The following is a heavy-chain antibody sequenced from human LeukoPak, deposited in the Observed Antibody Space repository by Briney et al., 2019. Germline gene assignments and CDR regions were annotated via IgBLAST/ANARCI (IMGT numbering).Heavy chain of an antibody. CDR1: GYTFTSYG. V-gene: IGHV1-18*01. D-gene: IGHD3-22*01. J-gene: IGHJ4*02. Sequence: ASVKVSCKASGYTFTSYGISWVRQAPGQGLEWMGWISAYNGNTNYAQKVQGRVTMTTDTSTSTAYMELRSLRADDTAVYYWARSPYYFDSSKIDDYWGQGTQVTVSS. CDR3: ARSPYYFDSSKIDDY. CDR2: ISAYNGNT.